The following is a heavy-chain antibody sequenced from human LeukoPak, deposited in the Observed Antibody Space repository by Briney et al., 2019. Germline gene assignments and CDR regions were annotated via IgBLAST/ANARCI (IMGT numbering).Heavy chain of an antibody. D-gene: IGHD2/OR15-2a*01. Sequence: GGSLRLSCAASGFTFSSYGMHWVRQAPGKGLEWVAVISHDGSRRNYADSVEGRLTISRDNSKNTLYLQMNSLRAEDTAVYYCAKEIVDPWGQGTLVTVSS. CDR3: AKEIVDP. CDR1: GFTFSSYG. V-gene: IGHV3-30*18. CDR2: ISHDGSRR. J-gene: IGHJ5*02.